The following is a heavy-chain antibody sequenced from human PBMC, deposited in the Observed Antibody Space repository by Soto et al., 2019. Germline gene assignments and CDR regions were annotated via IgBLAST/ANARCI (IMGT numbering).Heavy chain of an antibody. Sequence: PSETLSLTCTVSGGSISSGGYYWSWIRQHPGKGLEWIGYIYYSGSTYYNPSLKSRVTISVDTSKNQFSLKLSSVTAADTAVYYCARDASVNLGGMDVWGQGTTVTVSS. J-gene: IGHJ6*02. D-gene: IGHD1-1*01. CDR3: ARDASVNLGGMDV. CDR1: GGSISSGGYY. CDR2: IYYSGST. V-gene: IGHV4-31*03.